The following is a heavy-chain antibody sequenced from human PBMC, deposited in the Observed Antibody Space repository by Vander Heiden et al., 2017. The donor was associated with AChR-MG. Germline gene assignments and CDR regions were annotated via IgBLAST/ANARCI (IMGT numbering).Heavy chain of an antibody. Sequence: QVQLQESGPGLVKPSETLSLTCTVSGGSISSYYWSWIRQPPGKGLEWIGYIYYSGSTNYNPSLKSRVTISVDTSKNQFSLKLSSVTAADTAVYYCARAGGEYSSSWYDYWGQGTLVTVSS. CDR1: GGSISSYY. V-gene: IGHV4-59*01. CDR2: IYYSGST. CDR3: ARAGGEYSSSWYDY. J-gene: IGHJ4*02. D-gene: IGHD6-13*01.